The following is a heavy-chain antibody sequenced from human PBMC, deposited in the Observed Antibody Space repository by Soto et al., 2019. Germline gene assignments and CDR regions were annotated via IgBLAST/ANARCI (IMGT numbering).Heavy chain of an antibody. Sequence: EVHLLESGGGLVQPGGSLRLSFAASGFKFSNYAMTWVRQAPGKGLEWVSSISGSDPGTYYADSVKGRFTISRDDANNTVFLHMTSLRGEDTAVYYCAKASRPGLFYYFYGMDVWGLGTTVTVSS. CDR2: ISGSDPGT. CDR3: AKASRPGLFYYFYGMDV. J-gene: IGHJ6*02. CDR1: GFKFSNYA. D-gene: IGHD6-6*01. V-gene: IGHV3-23*01.